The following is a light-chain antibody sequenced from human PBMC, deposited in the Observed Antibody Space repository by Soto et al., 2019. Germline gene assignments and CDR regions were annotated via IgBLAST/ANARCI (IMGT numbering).Light chain of an antibody. CDR1: QTITKW. CDR3: QQYSADRT. CDR2: HAS. Sequence: DIQMTQSPSTLSASVGDRVTITCRASQTITKWLAWYQQKPGKAPKLLIYHASTLGSGVPSRFAGSGSGKEFTLTISSLQPDDFVTYFCQQYSADRTFGRGTKVEIK. V-gene: IGKV1-5*01. J-gene: IGKJ1*01.